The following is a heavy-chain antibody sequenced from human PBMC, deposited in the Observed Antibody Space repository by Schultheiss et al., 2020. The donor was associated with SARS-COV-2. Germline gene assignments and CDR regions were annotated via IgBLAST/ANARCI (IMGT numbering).Heavy chain of an antibody. CDR3: ARVLLWFGESYYGMDV. CDR1: GFTFGDYA. CDR2: ISSSSSYI. J-gene: IGHJ6*02. V-gene: IGHV3-21*01. Sequence: GGSLRLSCTASGFTFGDYAMSWFRQAPGKGLEWVSSISSSSSYIYYADSVKGRFTISRDNAKNSLYLQMNSLRAEDTAVYYCARVLLWFGESYYGMDVWGQGTRVTV. D-gene: IGHD3-10*01.